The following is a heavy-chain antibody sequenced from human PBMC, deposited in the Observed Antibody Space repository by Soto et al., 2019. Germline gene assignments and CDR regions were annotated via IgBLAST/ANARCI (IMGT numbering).Heavy chain of an antibody. CDR1: GGSISSGGYS. CDR3: ARLPIMPVAFFDY. J-gene: IGHJ4*02. Sequence: SETLSLTCAVSGGSISSGGYSWSWIRQPPGKGLEWIGYIYHSGSTYYNPSLKSRVTISVDRSKNQFSLKLSSVTAADTAVYYCARLPIMPVAFFDYWGQGTLVTVSS. D-gene: IGHD2-2*01. CDR2: IYHSGST. V-gene: IGHV4-30-2*01.